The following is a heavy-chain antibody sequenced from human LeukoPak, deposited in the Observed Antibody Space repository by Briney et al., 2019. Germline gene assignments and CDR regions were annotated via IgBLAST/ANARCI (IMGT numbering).Heavy chain of an antibody. J-gene: IGHJ4*02. CDR3: VRDNRSYNFDY. D-gene: IGHD1-26*01. CDR2: IKSDGSST. V-gene: IGHV3-74*01. CDR1: GFTFSRYW. Sequence: PGGSPRLSCAASGFTFSRYWMHWVRQAPGKGLVWVSCIKSDGSSTSIADSAKGRFTISRDNAKNTVYLQMNSLRAEDTAVYYCVRDNRSYNFDYWGQGTLVTVSS.